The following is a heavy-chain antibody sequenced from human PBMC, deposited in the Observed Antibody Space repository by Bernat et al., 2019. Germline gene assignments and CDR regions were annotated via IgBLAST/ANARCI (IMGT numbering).Heavy chain of an antibody. CDR1: GGSISSSY. CDR3: ASLYDILTGNDY. J-gene: IGHJ4*02. D-gene: IGHD3-9*01. V-gene: IGHV4-59*08. Sequence: QVQLQESGPGLGKLSETLSLPGTVSGGSISSSYWGWIGQPPGKGWGWIGIIYYSGSTNYNPSLKSRVTISVDTSKNQFSLKLSSVTAADTAVYYCASLYDILTGNDYWGQGTLVTVSS. CDR2: IYYSGST.